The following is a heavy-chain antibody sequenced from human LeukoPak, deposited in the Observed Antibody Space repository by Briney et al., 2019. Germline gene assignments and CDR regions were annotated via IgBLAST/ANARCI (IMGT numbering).Heavy chain of an antibody. D-gene: IGHD2-2*01. V-gene: IGHV3-7*02. CDR3: ASFRVIRDPTSSFDY. CDR1: GFTFSRYW. Sequence: GGFLRLSCAASGFTFSRYWMSWVRQAPGKGLEWVANIKEDGSEKYYVDSVKGRFTISRDNAKNSLYLQMNSLRVEDTAVYYCASFRVIRDPTSSFDYWGQGTLVTVSS. CDR2: IKEDGSEK. J-gene: IGHJ4*02.